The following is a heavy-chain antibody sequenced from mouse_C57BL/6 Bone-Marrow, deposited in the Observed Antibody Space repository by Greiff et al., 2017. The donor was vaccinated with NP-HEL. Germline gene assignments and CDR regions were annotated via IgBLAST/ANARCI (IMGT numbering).Heavy chain of an antibody. Sequence: QVQLQQSGAELVKPGASVKLSCKASGYTFTSYWMQWVKQRPGQGLEWIGEIDPSDSYTNYNQKFKGKATLTVDTSSSTAYMQLSSLTSEDSAVYYCARDYDDFDYWGQGTTLTVSS. D-gene: IGHD2-4*01. J-gene: IGHJ2*01. CDR1: GYTFTSYW. CDR3: ARDYDDFDY. CDR2: IDPSDSYT. V-gene: IGHV1-50*01.